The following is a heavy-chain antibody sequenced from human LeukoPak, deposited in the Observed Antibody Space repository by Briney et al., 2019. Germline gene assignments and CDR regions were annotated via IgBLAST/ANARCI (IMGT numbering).Heavy chain of an antibody. J-gene: IGHJ5*02. D-gene: IGHD3-10*01. V-gene: IGHV1-69*06. CDR1: GGTFSSYA. Sequence: SVKVSCKASGGTFSSYAISWVRQASGQGLEWMGGIIPIFGTANYAQKFQGRVTITADKSTSTAYMELSSLRSEDTAVYYCAVYYYGSGTPPFDPWGQGTLVTVSS. CDR2: IIPIFGTA. CDR3: AVYYYGSGTPPFDP.